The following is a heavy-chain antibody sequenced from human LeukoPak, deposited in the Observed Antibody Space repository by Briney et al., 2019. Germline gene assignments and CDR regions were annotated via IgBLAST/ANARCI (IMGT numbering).Heavy chain of an antibody. Sequence: GGSLRLSCAASGFTFSSYWMSWVRQAPGKGLECVANIKQDGSEKYYVDSVKGRFTISRDNAKNSLYLQMNSLRAEDTAVYYCAGGGYYDSSGYYLAWGQGTMVTVSS. CDR3: AGGGYYDSSGYYLA. CDR1: GFTFSSYW. D-gene: IGHD3-22*01. J-gene: IGHJ3*01. V-gene: IGHV3-7*01. CDR2: IKQDGSEK.